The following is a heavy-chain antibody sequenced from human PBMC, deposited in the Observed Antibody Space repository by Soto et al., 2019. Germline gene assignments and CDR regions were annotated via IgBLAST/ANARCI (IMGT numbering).Heavy chain of an antibody. V-gene: IGHV3-33*01. D-gene: IGHD3-3*01. CDR3: ARETYYDFWSGYSPLDY. CDR2: IWYDGSNK. J-gene: IGHJ4*02. Sequence: QVQLVESGGGVVQPGRSLRLSCAASGFTFSSYGMHWVRQAPGKGLEGGAVIWYDGSNKYYADSVKGRFTISRDNSKNTLYLQMNSLRAEDTAVYYCARETYYDFWSGYSPLDYWGQGTLVTVSS. CDR1: GFTFSSYG.